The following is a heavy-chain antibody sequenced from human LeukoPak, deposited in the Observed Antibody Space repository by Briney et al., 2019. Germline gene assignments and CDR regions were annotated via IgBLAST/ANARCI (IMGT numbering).Heavy chain of an antibody. Sequence: GSLRLSCTDSGSNFHYYNMHWVRQAPGKGLEWVSLISSGGAFIYYADSVKGRFTISRDNSENTLYLQMNSLRAEDTAVYYCARRLYCSGTSCYTGPDALDVWGQGTVVTVSS. CDR2: ISSGGAFI. CDR1: GSNFHYYN. V-gene: IGHV3-21*01. D-gene: IGHD2-2*02. J-gene: IGHJ3*01. CDR3: ARRLYCSGTSCYTGPDALDV.